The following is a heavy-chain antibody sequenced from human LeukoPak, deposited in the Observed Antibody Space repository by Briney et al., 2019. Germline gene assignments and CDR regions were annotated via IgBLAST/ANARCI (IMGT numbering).Heavy chain of an antibody. CDR3: ARSSYSSSSSV. CDR2: IKEDGSEK. CDR1: RFTFSNYW. V-gene: IGHV3-7*03. D-gene: IGHD6-6*01. J-gene: IGHJ3*01. Sequence: GGSLRLSCGASRFTFSNYWMSWVRQAPGKGLEWVANIKEDGSEKDYVDSVKGRFTISRDNAKNSLYLQINSLRAEDTAVYYCARSSYSSSSSVWGQGTMVTVSS.